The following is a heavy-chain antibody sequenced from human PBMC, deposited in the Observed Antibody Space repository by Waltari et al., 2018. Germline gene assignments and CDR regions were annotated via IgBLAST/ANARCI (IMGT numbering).Heavy chain of an antibody. CDR1: GGSINNYH. V-gene: IGHV4-59*08. Sequence: QVQLQESGPGLVQPSETLSLTCTISGGSINNYHWSWFRQPPGKGLEWIAYIDYTGSTNDNPSLRGRVTMSLDTSKNQFSLNLSAVTAADTAFYCCARGEMANWVYFDYWGQGTLVTVSS. J-gene: IGHJ4*02. CDR3: ARGEMANWVYFDY. CDR2: IDYTGST. D-gene: IGHD1-1*01.